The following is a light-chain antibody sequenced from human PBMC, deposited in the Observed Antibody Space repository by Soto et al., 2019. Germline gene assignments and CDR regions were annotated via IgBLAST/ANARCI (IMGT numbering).Light chain of an antibody. J-gene: IGLJ1*01. V-gene: IGLV2-14*01. CDR2: DVT. CDR3: SSYTTSSSYV. CDR1: SSDVGGYIY. Sequence: QSVLTQPASVSGSPGQSITISCTGTSSDVGGYIYVSWYQQHPGKAPKLMIYDVTGRPSGVSYRFSGSKPGNTASLTISGLQAEDEADYYCSSYTTSSSYVFGTGTKVTVL.